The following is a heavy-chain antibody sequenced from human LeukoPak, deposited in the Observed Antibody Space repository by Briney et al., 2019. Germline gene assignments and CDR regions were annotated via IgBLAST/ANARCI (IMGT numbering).Heavy chain of an antibody. J-gene: IGHJ3*02. Sequence: GGSLRLSCAASGFTLSSYAMSWVRQAPGKGLEWVSATSSSDAGTYYAGSVRGRFTISRDNSKNTLYLQMNSLRAEDTAVYYCARGGSGSYSAFDIWGQGTMVTVSS. CDR2: TSSSDAGT. V-gene: IGHV3-23*01. D-gene: IGHD3-10*01. CDR3: ARGGSGSYSAFDI. CDR1: GFTLSSYA.